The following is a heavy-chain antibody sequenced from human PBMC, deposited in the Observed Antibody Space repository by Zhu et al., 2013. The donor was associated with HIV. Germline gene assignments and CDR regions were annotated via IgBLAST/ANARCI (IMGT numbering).Heavy chain of an antibody. J-gene: IGHJ5*02. V-gene: IGHV1-69*01. CDR1: GGTFSGYA. D-gene: IGHD3-22*01. CDR2: IIPLFGTT. CDR3: ARRFYYDSSGYPNYFDP. Sequence: QVQLVQSGAEVKKPGSSVKVTCKASGGTFSGYAVTWVRQAPGQGLEWMGGIIPLFGTTNYAQKFQGRVTITADESTNTASMELSSLRSEDTAVYYCARRFYYDSSGYPNYFDPWGQGTLVTVSS.